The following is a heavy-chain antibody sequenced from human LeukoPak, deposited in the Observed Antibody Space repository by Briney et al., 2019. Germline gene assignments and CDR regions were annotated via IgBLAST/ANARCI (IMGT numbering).Heavy chain of an antibody. J-gene: IGHJ4*02. CDR2: INPSGGST. CDR3: AKDRGRQPEPLYYFDY. CDR1: GYTFTSYY. V-gene: IGHV1-46*01. Sequence: GASVKVSCKASGYTFTSYYMHWVRQAPGQGLEWMGIINPSGGSTSYAQKFQGRVTMTRDTSTSTVYMELSSLRSEDTAVYYCAKDRGRQPEPLYYFDYWGQGTLVTVSS. D-gene: IGHD3-10*01.